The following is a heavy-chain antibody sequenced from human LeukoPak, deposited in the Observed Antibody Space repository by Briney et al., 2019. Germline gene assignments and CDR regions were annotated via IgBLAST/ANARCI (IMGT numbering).Heavy chain of an antibody. CDR1: GGSISSYY. V-gene: IGHV4-59*01. CDR2: IYYSGST. D-gene: IGHD3-22*01. Sequence: SETLSLTCTASGGSISSYYWSWIRQPPGKGLEWIGYIYYSGSTNYNPSLKSRVTISVDTSKNQFSLKLSSVTAADPAVYYCARADSSRARIDYWGQGTLVTVSS. CDR3: ARADSSRARIDY. J-gene: IGHJ4*02.